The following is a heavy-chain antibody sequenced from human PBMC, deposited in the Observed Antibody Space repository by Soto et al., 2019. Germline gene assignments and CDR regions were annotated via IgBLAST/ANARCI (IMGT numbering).Heavy chain of an antibody. CDR3: AKDQGIVEHDAFDI. J-gene: IGHJ3*02. CDR2: ISGSGGRT. V-gene: IGHV3-23*01. CDR1: GFTFSSYA. D-gene: IGHD1-26*01. Sequence: GGSLRLSCAASGFTFSSYAMNWVRQAPGKGLEWVSGISGSGGRTDYVDSVKGRFTISRDKSKNTLYLQMNSLRAEDTAVYYCAKDQGIVEHDAFDIWGQGTMVTVSS.